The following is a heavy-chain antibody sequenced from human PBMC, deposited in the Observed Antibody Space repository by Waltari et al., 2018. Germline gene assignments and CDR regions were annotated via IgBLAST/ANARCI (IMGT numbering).Heavy chain of an antibody. Sequence: EGQLVESGVGLVQPGGSLMVACSASRFNFGDYSMNWVRQAPEKGLEWVAYIATYSDTFYEDSVKGRFTISRDNVNKLLYLDMTMLREEDTAIYYCVRDHRWAFDLWGQGTMVTVSS. V-gene: IGHV3-48*02. J-gene: IGHJ3*01. D-gene: IGHD2-15*01. CDR3: VRDHRWAFDL. CDR2: IATYSDT. CDR1: RFNFGDYS.